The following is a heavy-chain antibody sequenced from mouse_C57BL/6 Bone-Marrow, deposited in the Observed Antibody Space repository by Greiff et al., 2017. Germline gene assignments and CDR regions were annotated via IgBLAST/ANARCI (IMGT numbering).Heavy chain of an antibody. D-gene: IGHD1-1*01. J-gene: IGHJ2*01. CDR3: TTYYYGS. CDR1: GFNIKDDY. V-gene: IGHV14-4*01. Sequence: EVQLQESGAELVRPGASVKLSCTASGFNIKDDYMHWVKQRPEQGLEWIGWIDPENGDTEYASKFQGKATITADTSSNTAYLQVSRLTSEDTAVYYCTTYYYGSWGQGTTLTVSS. CDR2: IDPENGDT.